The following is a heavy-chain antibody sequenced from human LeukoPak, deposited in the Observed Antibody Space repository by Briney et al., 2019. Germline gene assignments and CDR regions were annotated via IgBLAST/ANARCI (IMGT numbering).Heavy chain of an antibody. CDR3: ATGALAGRNY. CDR2: INPNSGGT. D-gene: IGHD6-19*01. V-gene: IGHV1-2*06. Sequence: ASVKVSCKASGYVFTDYYMHWVRQAPGQELGWMGRINPNSGGTNYAQKFQGRVTMTRDTSISTAYMELSRLRSDDTAVYYCATGALAGRNYWGQGTLVTVSS. J-gene: IGHJ4*02. CDR1: GYVFTDYY.